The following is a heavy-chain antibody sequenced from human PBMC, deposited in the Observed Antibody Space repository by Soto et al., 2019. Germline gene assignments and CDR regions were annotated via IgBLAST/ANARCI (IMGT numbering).Heavy chain of an antibody. Sequence: QVQLVESGGGVVQPGRSLRLSCAASGFTFSFYGMHWVRQAPGKGLEWVAVISYDGSNKYYADSVKGRFTISRDNSKNTLELQMNSLRAEDTAVYYCAKDLGHGGRGAFDIWGQGTMVTVSS. V-gene: IGHV3-30*18. D-gene: IGHD7-27*01. CDR1: GFTFSFYG. CDR2: ISYDGSNK. J-gene: IGHJ3*02. CDR3: AKDLGHGGRGAFDI.